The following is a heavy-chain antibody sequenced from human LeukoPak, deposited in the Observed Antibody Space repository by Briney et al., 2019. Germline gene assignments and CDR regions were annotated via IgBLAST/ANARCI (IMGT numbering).Heavy chain of an antibody. J-gene: IGHJ3*02. CDR2: IIPLFGTA. CDR1: GGTFSSYA. V-gene: IGHV1-69*13. D-gene: IGHD2-15*01. CDR3: AREMDIVVVVAVKASTGAFDI. Sequence: SVKVSCKASGGTFSSYAITWVRQAPGQGLEWIGGIIPLFGTANYAQKFQGRVTITADESTSTAYMELSSLRSEDTAVYYCAREMDIVVVVAVKASTGAFDIWGQGTMVTVSS.